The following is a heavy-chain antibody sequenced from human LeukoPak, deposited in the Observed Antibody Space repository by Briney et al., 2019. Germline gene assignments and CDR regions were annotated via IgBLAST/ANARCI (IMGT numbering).Heavy chain of an antibody. J-gene: IGHJ2*01. V-gene: IGHV3-23*01. CDR3: AEDSSGWTSDWYFDL. CDR2: ISGSGGST. D-gene: IGHD6-19*01. CDR1: GFTFSSYA. Sequence: GGSLRLSCAASGFTFSSYAMSWVRQAPGKGLEWVSAISGSGGSTYYADSVKGRFTISRDNSKNTLYLQMNSLRAEDTAVYYCAEDSSGWTSDWYFDLWGRGTLVTVSS.